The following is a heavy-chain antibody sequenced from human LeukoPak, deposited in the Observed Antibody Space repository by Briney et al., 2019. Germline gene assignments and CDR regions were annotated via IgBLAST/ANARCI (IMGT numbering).Heavy chain of an antibody. V-gene: IGHV4-61*02. D-gene: IGHD3-9*01. CDR1: GGYISSGSYY. CDR2: IYTSGST. CDR3: ARQYYDILTGLYYFDY. J-gene: IGHJ4*02. Sequence: SQTLSLTCTVSGGYISSGSYYWSWIRQPAGKGLEWIGRIYTSGSTNYNPSLKSRVTMSVDTSKNQFSLKLSSVTAADTAVYYCARQYYDILTGLYYFDYWGQGTLVTVSS.